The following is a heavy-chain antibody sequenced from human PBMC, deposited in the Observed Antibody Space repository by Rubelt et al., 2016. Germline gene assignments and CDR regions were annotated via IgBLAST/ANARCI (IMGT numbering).Heavy chain of an antibody. J-gene: IGHJ4*02. CDR2: INHSGST. CDR1: GGSFSGYY. V-gene: IGHV4-34*01. Sequence: QVQLQQWGSGLLKPSETLSLTCAVYGGSFSGYYLSWIRQPPGKGLEWIGEINHSGSTNYNPSLTSRVTISVDTSKNQFPRTLSSVTAAATAMYYCARYYYDTSGYYHQDWGQGTLVTVSS. D-gene: IGHD3-22*01. CDR3: ARYYYDTSGYYHQD.